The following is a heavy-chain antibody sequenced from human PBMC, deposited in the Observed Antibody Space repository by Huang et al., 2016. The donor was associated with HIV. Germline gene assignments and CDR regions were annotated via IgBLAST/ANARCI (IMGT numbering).Heavy chain of an antibody. J-gene: IGHJ4*02. Sequence: QLQLQESGPGQVKPSETLSLTCTVSGDFISSTNYYWGWIRQSPGKGLELVGSVYQSGSTNYTPSLKSRVTLSVDTSRNQSSLRFNSVTAADTAVYYCASQHIGAAATWFWGRGTQVAVSS. CDR3: ASQHIGAAATWF. D-gene: IGHD6-13*01. CDR2: VYQSGST. V-gene: IGHV4-39*01. CDR1: GDFISSTNYY.